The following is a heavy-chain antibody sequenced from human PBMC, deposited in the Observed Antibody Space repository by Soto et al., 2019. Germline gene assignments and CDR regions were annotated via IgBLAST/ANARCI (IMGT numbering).Heavy chain of an antibody. V-gene: IGHV1-69*01. Sequence: QVQLVQSGAEVKKPGSSVKVSCKASGGTFSSYAISWVRQAPGQGLEWMGGIIPIFGTANYAQKFQGRVTITADESTSTAYMELSSLRSEDTAVYYCARDSSGIYSYGTYYYGMDVWGQGTTVTVSS. D-gene: IGHD5-18*01. CDR3: ARDSSGIYSYGTYYYGMDV. CDR2: IIPIFGTA. CDR1: GGTFSSYA. J-gene: IGHJ6*02.